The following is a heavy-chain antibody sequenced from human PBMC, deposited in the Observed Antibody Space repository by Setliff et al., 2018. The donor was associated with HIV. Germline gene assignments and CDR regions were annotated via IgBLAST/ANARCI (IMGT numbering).Heavy chain of an antibody. Sequence: SVKVSCKTSRGTFSSFALSWVRQAPGQGLEWMGGIIPTFGTPSYAQKFQGRVTITADESMTTAYMELSGLKYEDTAVYYCARDGLLVAGIRFDYWGQGTLVTVSS. V-gene: IGHV1-69*13. D-gene: IGHD6-19*01. CDR1: RGTFSSFA. CDR2: IIPTFGTP. CDR3: ARDGLLVAGIRFDY. J-gene: IGHJ4*02.